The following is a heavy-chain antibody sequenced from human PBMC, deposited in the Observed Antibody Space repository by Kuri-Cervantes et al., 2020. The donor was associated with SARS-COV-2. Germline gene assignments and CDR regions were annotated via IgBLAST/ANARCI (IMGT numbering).Heavy chain of an antibody. D-gene: IGHD7-27*01. CDR1: GFTFSSYS. Sequence: GESLKISCAASGFTFSSYSMNWVRQVPGKGLEWVSSISSSSSYIYYADSVKGRFTISRDNAKNSLYLQMNSLRAEDTAVYYCARIGELGIPDYWGQGTLVTVSS. V-gene: IGHV3-21*01. CDR3: ARIGELGIPDY. J-gene: IGHJ4*02. CDR2: ISSSSSYI.